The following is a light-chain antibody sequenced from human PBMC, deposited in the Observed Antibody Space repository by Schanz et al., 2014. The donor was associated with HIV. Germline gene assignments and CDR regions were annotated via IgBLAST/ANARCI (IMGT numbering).Light chain of an antibody. CDR2: DAS. V-gene: IGKV3-11*01. CDR1: QSVDSY. J-gene: IGKJ3*01. Sequence: ESVLTQSPATMSLSPGESATLSCRASQSVDSYLAWYQLKPGQAPRLLIYDASIRAAGIPARFSGSGSGTDFTLTISSLRPEDVATYYCQQVTSNSPFTFGPGTTVDIK. CDR3: QQVTSNSPFT.